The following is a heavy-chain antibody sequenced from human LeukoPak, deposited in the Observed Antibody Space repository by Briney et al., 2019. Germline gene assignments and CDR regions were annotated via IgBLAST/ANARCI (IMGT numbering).Heavy chain of an antibody. J-gene: IGHJ3*02. Sequence: GGSLRLSCAASGFTFNTYAMSWVRQAPGKGLEWVSSISGTGGGTHYADSVKGRFTISRDNSHKTLYLQMNSLRAEDTAVYYCAKDREMYFYDSSGYRDAFHIWGQGTKVTVSS. CDR1: GFTFNTYA. D-gene: IGHD3-22*01. V-gene: IGHV3-23*01. CDR2: ISGTGGGT. CDR3: AKDREMYFYDSSGYRDAFHI.